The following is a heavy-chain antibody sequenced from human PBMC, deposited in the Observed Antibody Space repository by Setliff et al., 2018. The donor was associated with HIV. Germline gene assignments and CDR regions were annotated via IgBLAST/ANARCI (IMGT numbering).Heavy chain of an antibody. CDR1: GGSISSDNW. D-gene: IGHD6-13*01. J-gene: IGHJ6*03. CDR3: ARHRDPPGSSWIFYYYYMDL. V-gene: IGHV4-4*02. Sequence: SETLSLTCAVSGGSISSDNWWNWVRQPPGKGLEWIGEIYHSGSTNYNPSLKSRVTISVDTSKNQFSLRLSSVTAADTAVYYCARHRDPPGSSWIFYYYYMDLWGGGTTVTVS. CDR2: IYHSGST.